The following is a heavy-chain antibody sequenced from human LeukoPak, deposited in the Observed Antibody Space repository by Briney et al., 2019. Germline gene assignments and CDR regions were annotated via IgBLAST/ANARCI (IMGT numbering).Heavy chain of an antibody. Sequence: TGGSLRLSCVVSGFTSSSYWMTWVRQAPGKGLEWVASIKQDGSAKYYVDSVEGRFTISRDDAKNSLYLQMNSLRAEDTAVYYCASGYSYGWYHDYWGQGTLVTVSS. D-gene: IGHD5-18*01. J-gene: IGHJ4*02. V-gene: IGHV3-7*01. CDR2: IKQDGSAK. CDR1: GFTSSSYW. CDR3: ASGYSYGWYHDY.